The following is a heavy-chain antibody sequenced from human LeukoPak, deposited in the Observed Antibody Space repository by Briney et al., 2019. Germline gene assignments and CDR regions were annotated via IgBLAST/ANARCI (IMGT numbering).Heavy chain of an antibody. CDR3: ARGGHVRVYDSNAYYGHY. CDR2: INPSGGST. J-gene: IGHJ4*02. Sequence: ASVKVSCKASGYTFTSYYMYWVRQAPGHGLEWMGIINPSGGSTSYAQKFQGRVTMTRDMSTSTVYMELSSLRSEDTAVYYCARGGHVRVYDSNAYYGHYWGQGTLVTVSS. CDR1: GYTFTSYY. V-gene: IGHV1-46*01. D-gene: IGHD3-22*01.